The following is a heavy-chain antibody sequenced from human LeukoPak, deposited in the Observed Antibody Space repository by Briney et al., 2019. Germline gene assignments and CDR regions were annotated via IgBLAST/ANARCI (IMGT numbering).Heavy chain of an antibody. Sequence: ASVTLSFTSSGSTFTVYYIHWDRQAPGQGLGWMGGINPNSGGTNYAQKFQGRVTMTRDTAISTAYMELSRLRSDDTAVYYCAREGGIPAARYSTDYWGEGTLLTLSP. J-gene: IGHJ4*02. V-gene: IGHV1-2*02. CDR3: AREGGIPAARYSTDY. D-gene: IGHD2-2*01. CDR1: GSTFTVYY. CDR2: INPNSGGT.